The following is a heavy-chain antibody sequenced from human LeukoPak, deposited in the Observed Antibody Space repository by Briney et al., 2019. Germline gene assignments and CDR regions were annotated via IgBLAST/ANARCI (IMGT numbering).Heavy chain of an antibody. CDR2: ISYDGSNK. CDR3: AKDQGVVTALHYFDY. Sequence: GGSLRLSCAASGFTFSSYGMHWVRQAPGKGLEWVAVISYDGSNKYYADSVKGRFTISRDNSKNTLYLQMNSLRAEDTAVYYCAKDQGVVTALHYFDYWGQGTLVTVSS. D-gene: IGHD2-21*02. J-gene: IGHJ4*02. CDR1: GFTFSSYG. V-gene: IGHV3-30*18.